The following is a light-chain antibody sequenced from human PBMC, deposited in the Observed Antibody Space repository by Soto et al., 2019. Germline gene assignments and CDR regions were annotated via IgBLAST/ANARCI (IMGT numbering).Light chain of an antibody. CDR1: SSDVGGYNY. CDR3: SSYTSRSTV. J-gene: IGLJ1*01. CDR2: EVS. Sequence: QSALTQPASVSGSPGQSITISCTGTSSDVGGYNYVSWYQQHPGKAPKLMIYEVSNRPSGVSNRFSGSKSGNTASLTISGLQAEDEADYYCSSYTSRSTVFGPGTKVSVL. V-gene: IGLV2-14*01.